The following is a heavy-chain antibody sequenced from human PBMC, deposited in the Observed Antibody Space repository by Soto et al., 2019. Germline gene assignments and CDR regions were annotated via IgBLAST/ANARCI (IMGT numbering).Heavy chain of an antibody. CDR1: GASMSRSYW. CDR3: ATVPPRIVVVLAEFPT. CDR2: IYHNGIT. V-gene: IGHV4-4*02. D-gene: IGHD2-21*01. Sequence: SETLSLTCRGSGASMSRSYWWVWVRRSPGKGLEWIGEIYHNGITKYNPSLKSRVSMSIDKSNNQFSLKLTSVTAADTAVYYCATVPPRIVVVLAEFPTWGQGTLVTVS. J-gene: IGHJ4*02.